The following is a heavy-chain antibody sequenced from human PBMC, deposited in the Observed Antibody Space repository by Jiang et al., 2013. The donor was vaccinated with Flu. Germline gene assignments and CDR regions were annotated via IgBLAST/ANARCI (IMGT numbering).Heavy chain of an antibody. CDR2: INPNSGGT. CDR1: GYTFTGYY. Sequence: PGASVKVSCKASGYTFTGYYMHWVRQAPGQGLEWMGRINPNSGGTNYAQKFQGRVTMTRDTSISTAYMELSRLRSDDTAVYYCARGLNGILTGYPPNTRVGYDYWGQGTLVTVSS. D-gene: IGHD3-9*01. CDR3: ARGLNGILTGYPPNTRVGYDY. J-gene: IGHJ4*02. V-gene: IGHV1-2*06.